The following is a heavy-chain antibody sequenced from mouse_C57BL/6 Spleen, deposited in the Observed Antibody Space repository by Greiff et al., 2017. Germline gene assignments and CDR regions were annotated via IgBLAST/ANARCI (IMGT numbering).Heavy chain of an antibody. V-gene: IGHV5-9*01. J-gene: IGHJ2*01. Sequence: DVMLVESGGGLVKPGGSLKLSCAASGFTFSSYTMSWVRQTPEKRLEWVATISGGGGNTYYPDSVKGRFTISRDNAKNTLYLQMSSLRSEDTALYYCARHEGYYFDYWGQGTTLTVSS. CDR3: ARHEGYYFDY. CDR2: ISGGGGNT. CDR1: GFTFSSYT.